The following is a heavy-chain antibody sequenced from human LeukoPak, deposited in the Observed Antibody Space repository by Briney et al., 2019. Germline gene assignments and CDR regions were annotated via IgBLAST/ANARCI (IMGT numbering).Heavy chain of an antibody. CDR2: ISGSGGST. D-gene: IGHD2-2*01. CDR3: ARGKALVVPAAEAGHAFDI. Sequence: GGSLRLSCAASGFTFSSYAMSWVRQAPGKGLEWVSAISGSGGSTYYADSVKGRFTISRDNSKNTLYLQMNSLRAEDTAVYYCARGKALVVPAAEAGHAFDIWGQGTMVTVSS. J-gene: IGHJ3*02. V-gene: IGHV3-23*01. CDR1: GFTFSSYA.